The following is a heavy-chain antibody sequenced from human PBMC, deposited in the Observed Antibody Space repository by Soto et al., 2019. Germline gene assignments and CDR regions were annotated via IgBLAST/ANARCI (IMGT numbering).Heavy chain of an antibody. V-gene: IGHV3-9*01. Sequence: GGSLRLSCAASGFTFDDYAMHWVRQAPGKGLEWVSGISWNSGSIGYAVSVKGRFTISRDNAKNSLYLQMNSLRAEDTALYYCAKGGAYYYDSSGYYGFDYWGQGTLVTVSS. CDR1: GFTFDDYA. J-gene: IGHJ4*02. D-gene: IGHD3-22*01. CDR2: ISWNSGSI. CDR3: AKGGAYYYDSSGYYGFDY.